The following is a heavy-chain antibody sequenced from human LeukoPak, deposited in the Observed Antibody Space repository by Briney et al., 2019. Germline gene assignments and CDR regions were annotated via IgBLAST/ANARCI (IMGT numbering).Heavy chain of an antibody. V-gene: IGHV3-48*04. D-gene: IGHD2-2*01. J-gene: IGHJ4*02. Sequence: GGSLRLSCAASGFTFSSYGMHWVRQAPGKGLEWVSYISSSGSTIDYADSVKGRFTISRDNAKNSLYLQMNSLRAEDAAVYYCARSIPAGNRRWGQGTLVTVSS. CDR2: ISSSGSTI. CDR3: ARSIPAGNRR. CDR1: GFTFSSYG.